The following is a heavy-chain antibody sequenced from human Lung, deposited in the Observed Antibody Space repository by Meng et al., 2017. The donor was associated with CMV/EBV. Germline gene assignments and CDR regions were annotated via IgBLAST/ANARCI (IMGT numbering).Heavy chain of an antibody. CDR1: GFTFSSYG. CDR3: AKGKTAIAAAGPLDY. J-gene: IGHJ4*02. D-gene: IGHD6-13*01. CDR2: IRYDGSNK. V-gene: IGHV3-30*02. Sequence: LXXAASGFTFSSYGMHWVRQAPGKGLEWVAFIRYDGSNKYYADSVKGRFTISRDNSKNTLYLQMNSLRAEDTAVYYCAKGKTAIAAAGPLDYWGQGTLVXVSS.